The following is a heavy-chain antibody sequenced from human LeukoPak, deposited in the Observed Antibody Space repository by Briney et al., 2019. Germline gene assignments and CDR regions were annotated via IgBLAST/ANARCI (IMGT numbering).Heavy chain of an antibody. CDR1: GYTFTSYG. V-gene: IGHV1-18*01. CDR2: ISAYNGNT. D-gene: IGHD6-13*01. CDR3: ASSIAAAGGFDY. J-gene: IGHJ4*02. Sequence: ASVKVSCKASGYTFTSYGISWVRQAPGQGLEWMGWISAYNGNTNYAQRLQGRVTMTTDTSTSTAYMELRSLRSDDTAVYYCASSIAAAGGFDYWGQGTLVTVFS.